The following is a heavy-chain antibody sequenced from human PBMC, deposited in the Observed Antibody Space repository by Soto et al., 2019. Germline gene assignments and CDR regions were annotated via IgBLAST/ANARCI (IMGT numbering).Heavy chain of an antibody. CDR2: IIPIFGTA. Sequence: QVQLVQSGAEVKKPGSSVKVSCKASGGTFSSYAISWVRQAPGQGLEWMGGIIPIFGTADYAQKFQGRVTITAHESTSTAYVELSTLRSEDTAVYYCATNPDNYYYGMDVWGQGTTVTVSS. J-gene: IGHJ6*02. CDR3: ATNPDNYYYGMDV. V-gene: IGHV1-69*12. CDR1: GGTFSSYA.